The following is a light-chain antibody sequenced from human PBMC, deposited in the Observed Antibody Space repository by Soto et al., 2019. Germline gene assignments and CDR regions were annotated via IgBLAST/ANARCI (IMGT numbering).Light chain of an antibody. V-gene: IGKV3-20*01. CDR2: GAS. J-gene: IGKJ4*01. CDR3: QQYGTSPVT. CDR1: QSVSSNF. Sequence: EILLTQSPGTLSLSPGERATLSCRASQSVSSNFLAWYQQKPGQAPRLLIYGASSRATGIPDRFSGSGSGTDFTLTISRLEPEDFAVYYCQQYGTSPVTVGGGTKVEIK.